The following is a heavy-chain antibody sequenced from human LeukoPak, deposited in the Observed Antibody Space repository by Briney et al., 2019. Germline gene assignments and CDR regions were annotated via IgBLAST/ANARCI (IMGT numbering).Heavy chain of an antibody. V-gene: IGHV3-23*01. CDR3: AKGRKAVADDFDY. Sequence: GGSLRLSCAASGFTFSSYAMSSVRQAPGKRLEWVSAIGGSGGRTYYADSVKGRFTISRDNSKNPLYLQMNSLRAEDMAVYYCAKGRKAVADDFDYWGQGTLVTVSS. J-gene: IGHJ4*02. CDR1: GFTFSSYA. D-gene: IGHD6-19*01. CDR2: IGGSGGRT.